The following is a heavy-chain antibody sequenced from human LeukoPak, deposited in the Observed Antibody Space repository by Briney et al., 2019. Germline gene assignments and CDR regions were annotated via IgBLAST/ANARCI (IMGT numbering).Heavy chain of an antibody. J-gene: IGHJ6*02. V-gene: IGHV1-2*02. CDR1: GYTFTGYY. CDR3: ARSWGDYYYYYGMDV. D-gene: IGHD7-27*01. Sequence: ASVKVSCKASGYTFTGYYMHWVRQAPGQGLEWMGWINPNSGGTNYAQKFQGRVTMTRDTSISTAYMELSRLRSEDTAVYYCARSWGDYYYYYGMDVWGQGTTVTVSS. CDR2: INPNSGGT.